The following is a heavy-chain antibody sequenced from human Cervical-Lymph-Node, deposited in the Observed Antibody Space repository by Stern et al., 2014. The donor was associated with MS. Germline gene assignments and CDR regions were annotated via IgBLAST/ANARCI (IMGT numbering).Heavy chain of an antibody. D-gene: IGHD3-22*01. J-gene: IGHJ1*01. CDR1: GFTFSDYG. Sequence: VQLVESGGGVVQPGRSLRLSCAASGFTFSDYGMHWVRQAPGKGLEWVAVISYDGSNESYADSVKGRFTISRDNSKNTLYLQMNSLRAEDTAVYYCAKPSHYYDSSGALGYFQHWGQGTLVTVSS. CDR2: ISYDGSNE. V-gene: IGHV3-30*18. CDR3: AKPSHYYDSSGALGYFQH.